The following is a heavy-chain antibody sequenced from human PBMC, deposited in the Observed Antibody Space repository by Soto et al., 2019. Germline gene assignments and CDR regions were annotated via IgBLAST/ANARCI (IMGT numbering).Heavy chain of an antibody. CDR2: IYYSGGT. CDR1: GGSINSYS. CDR3: ARGTQGGYCSGGGCYSENDS. V-gene: IGHV4-59*01. Sequence: QVQLQESGPGLVKPSETLSLTCTVSGGSINSYSWSWIRQPPGKGLEWIGHIYYSGGTSYNPSLKRRVTLSMDTSKNQFSLKLSSVTAADTAVYYWARGTQGGYCSGGGCYSENDSWGQGTLVTVSS. D-gene: IGHD2-15*01. J-gene: IGHJ4*02.